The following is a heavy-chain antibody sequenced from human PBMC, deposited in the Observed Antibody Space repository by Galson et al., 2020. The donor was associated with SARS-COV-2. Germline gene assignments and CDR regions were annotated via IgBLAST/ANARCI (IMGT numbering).Heavy chain of an antibody. V-gene: IGHV3-74*01. CDR2: ICTDESST. CDR1: GFTLTDYW. Sequence: ALHWESLKISCAASGFTLTDYWTHWVRQAPGKGPVWVSRICTDESSTTYADSVRRRFTISRDNAKNTLYLQMNSLRAEDTGMYYCTRGKYDFDDWGQGTLVTVSS. CDR3: TRGKYDFDD. J-gene: IGHJ4*02.